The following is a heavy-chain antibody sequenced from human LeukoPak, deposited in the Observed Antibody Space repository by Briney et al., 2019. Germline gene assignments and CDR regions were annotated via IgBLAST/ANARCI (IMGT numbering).Heavy chain of an antibody. D-gene: IGHD3-3*01. V-gene: IGHV4-39*01. Sequence: SETLSLTCTVSGGSISSSSYYWGWIRQPPGKGLEWIGSIYYSGSTYYNPSLKSRVTISVDTSKNQFSLKLSSVTAADTAVYYCARSIKENWSGPKDYWGQGTLVTVSS. CDR1: GGSISSSSYY. CDR2: IYYSGST. CDR3: ARSIKENWSGPKDY. J-gene: IGHJ4*02.